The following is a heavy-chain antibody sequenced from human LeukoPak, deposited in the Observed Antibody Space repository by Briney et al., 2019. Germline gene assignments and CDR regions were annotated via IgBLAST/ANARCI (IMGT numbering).Heavy chain of an antibody. V-gene: IGHV3-30*04. D-gene: IGHD6-25*01. CDR3: ARDQSGRYYYMDV. Sequence: GGSLRLSCAASGFTFSSYAMHWVRQAPGKGLEWVAVISYDGSNKYYADSVKGRFTISRDNSKNTLYLQMNSLRAEDTAVYYCARDQSGRYYYMDVWGKGTTVTVSS. J-gene: IGHJ6*03. CDR2: ISYDGSNK. CDR1: GFTFSSYA.